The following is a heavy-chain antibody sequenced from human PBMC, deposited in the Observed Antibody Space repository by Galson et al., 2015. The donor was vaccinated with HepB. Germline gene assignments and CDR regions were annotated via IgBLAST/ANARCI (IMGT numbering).Heavy chain of an antibody. CDR2: INPSGGST. J-gene: IGHJ4*02. CDR3: ARDGVGGDTAMENLYYFDY. Sequence: SVKVSCKASGYTFTSYYMHWVRQAPGQGLEWMGIINPSGGSTSYAQKFQGRVTMTRDTSTSTVYMELSSLRSEDTAVYYCARDGVGGDTAMENLYYFDYWGQGTLVTVS. CDR1: GYTFTSYY. V-gene: IGHV1-46*03. D-gene: IGHD5-18*01.